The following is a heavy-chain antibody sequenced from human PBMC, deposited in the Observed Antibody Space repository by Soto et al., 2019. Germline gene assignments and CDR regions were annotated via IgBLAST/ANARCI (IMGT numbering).Heavy chain of an antibody. J-gene: IGHJ3*02. CDR3: AKDIVMVPTAGDVYDI. CDR1: GFTFRSYA. Sequence: GGSLRLSCSGSGFTFRSYAMNWVRQAPGKGLEWVSGIGGSGGSNYYADSVRGRFTVSRDNSKNTSYLQMNSLRAEDTAIYYCAKDIVMVPTAGDVYDIWGRGTMVTVSS. CDR2: IGGSGGSN. D-gene: IGHD2-15*01. V-gene: IGHV3-23*01.